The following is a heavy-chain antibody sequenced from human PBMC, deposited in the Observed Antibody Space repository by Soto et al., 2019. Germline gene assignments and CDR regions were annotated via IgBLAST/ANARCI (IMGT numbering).Heavy chain of an antibody. CDR2: ISYDGSNK. CDR3: AKDKYYDSSGYYSDY. CDR1: GFTFSSYG. D-gene: IGHD3-22*01. J-gene: IGHJ4*02. Sequence: QVQLVESGGGVVQTGRSLRLSCAASGFTFSSYGMHWVRQAPGKGLEWVAVISYDGSNKYYADSVKGRFTISRDNSKNTLYLQMNSLRAEDTAVYYCAKDKYYDSSGYYSDYWGQGTLVTVSS. V-gene: IGHV3-30*18.